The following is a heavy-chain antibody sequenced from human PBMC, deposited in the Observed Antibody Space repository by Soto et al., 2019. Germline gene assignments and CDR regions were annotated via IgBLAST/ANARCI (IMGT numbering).Heavy chain of an antibody. V-gene: IGHV3-30*18. D-gene: IGHD6-19*01. CDR2: ISGDGSDK. CDR1: GFTFSDFG. CDR3: AEGTAVALPHLAN. J-gene: IGHJ4*02. Sequence: QVQVVESGGGVVQPERSLRLSCAISGFTFSDFGMHWVRQAPGKGLEWVAAISGDGSDKYYVGSVQGRFTISRDNTKNALYLQKSSVRSEDTGVYYCAEGTAVALPHLANWGQGTLVPVAS.